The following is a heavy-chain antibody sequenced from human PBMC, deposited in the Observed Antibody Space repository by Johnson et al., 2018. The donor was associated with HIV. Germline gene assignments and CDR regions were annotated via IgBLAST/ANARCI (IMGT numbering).Heavy chain of an antibody. CDR1: GFTFSSYA. J-gene: IGHJ3*02. Sequence: QVQLVESGGGLVQPGGSLRLSCAASGFTFSSYAMHWVRQAPGKGLEWVAVISYDGGDKYYADSVKGRFTISRDNSKSTLYLQMNSLRPEDTAVYYCAKDERQLGGWSHAFDIWGQGTVLTVSS. D-gene: IGHD7-27*01. V-gene: IGHV3-30*04. CDR3: AKDERQLGGWSHAFDI. CDR2: ISYDGGDK.